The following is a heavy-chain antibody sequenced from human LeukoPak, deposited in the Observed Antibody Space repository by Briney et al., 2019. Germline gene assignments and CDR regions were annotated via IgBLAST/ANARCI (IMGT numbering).Heavy chain of an antibody. CDR1: GDSVSTNSVA. V-gene: IGHV6-1*01. D-gene: IGHD1-1*01. Sequence: SQTLSLTCAISGDSVSTNSVAYNWIRQSPSRGLEWLGRTYYRSKWNYEYAVSVRSRITVNLDTSKNQFSLQLNSVTPDDTAVYYSARAVIGTTRYFESWGQGTLVTVSS. CDR3: ARAVIGTTRYFES. CDR2: TYYRSKWNY. J-gene: IGHJ4*02.